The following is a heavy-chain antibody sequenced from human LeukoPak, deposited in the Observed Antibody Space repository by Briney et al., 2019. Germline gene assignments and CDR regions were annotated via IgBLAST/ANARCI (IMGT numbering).Heavy chain of an antibody. Sequence: GGSLRLSCAASGFTFSSYWMSWVRQAPGKGREWVANIKQDGSEKYYVDSVKGRFTISRDNAKNSLYLQMNSLRAEDTAVYYCARLYDFWSGYYRDYWGQGTLVTVSS. V-gene: IGHV3-7*01. CDR2: IKQDGSEK. CDR3: ARLYDFWSGYYRDY. CDR1: GFTFSSYW. J-gene: IGHJ4*02. D-gene: IGHD3-3*01.